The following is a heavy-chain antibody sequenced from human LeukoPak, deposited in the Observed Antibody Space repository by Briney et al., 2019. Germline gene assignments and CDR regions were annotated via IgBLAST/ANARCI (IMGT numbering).Heavy chain of an antibody. D-gene: IGHD3-3*01. V-gene: IGHV4-59*01. J-gene: IGHJ5*02. CDR1: GGSISSYY. CDR2: IYYSGST. CDR3: ARAGSYYDFWSGYFSDNWFGP. Sequence: SETLSLTCTVSGGSISSYYWSWIRQPPGKGLEWIGYIYYSGSTNYNPSLKSRVTISVDTSKNQFSLKLSSVTAADTAVYYCARAGSYYDFWSGYFSDNWFGPWGQGTLVTVSS.